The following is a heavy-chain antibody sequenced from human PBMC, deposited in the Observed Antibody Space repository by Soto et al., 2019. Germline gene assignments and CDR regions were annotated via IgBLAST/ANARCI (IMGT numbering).Heavy chain of an antibody. V-gene: IGHV1-2*02. CDR3: ARGRSLKWNWFDR. D-gene: IGHD2-15*01. J-gene: IGHJ5*02. Sequence: QVQLVQSGAEVKKPGASVRVSCKASGYVFTGFYLHWVRQAPGQGLEWMGWIFPNSGATNYAQKFQGRGTLTRDTSLSTGYMDLTRLTSDDTAVYYCARGRSLKWNWFDRWGQGTLVTVSS. CDR1: GYVFTGFY. CDR2: IFPNSGAT.